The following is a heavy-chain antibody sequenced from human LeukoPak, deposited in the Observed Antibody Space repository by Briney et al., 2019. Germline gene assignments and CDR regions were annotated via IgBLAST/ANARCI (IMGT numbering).Heavy chain of an antibody. V-gene: IGHV4-30-2*01. D-gene: IGHD4-17*01. CDR1: GGSISSGGYS. Sequence: SQTLSLTCAVSGGSISSGGYSWSWIRQPPGKGLEWIGYIYHSGSTYYNPSLKSRVTISVDRSKNQFSLKLSSVTAADTAVYYCARSNPVYGDLYDYWGQGTLVTVSS. CDR3: ARSNPVYGDLYDY. CDR2: IYHSGST. J-gene: IGHJ4*02.